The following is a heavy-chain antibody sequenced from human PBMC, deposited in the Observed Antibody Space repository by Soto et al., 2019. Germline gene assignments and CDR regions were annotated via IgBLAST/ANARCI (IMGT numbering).Heavy chain of an antibody. V-gene: IGHV1-69*02. D-gene: IGHD4-4*01. CDR1: GGTFSSYT. CDR2: IIPILGIA. Sequence: QVQLVQSGAEVKKPGSSVKVSCKASGGTFSSYTISWVRQAPGQGLEWMGRIIPILGIANYAQKFQGRVTITADKSTSTAYMELCSLRSEDTAVYYCARGTLTPVGFDYWGQGTLVTVSS. CDR3: ARGTLTPVGFDY. J-gene: IGHJ4*02.